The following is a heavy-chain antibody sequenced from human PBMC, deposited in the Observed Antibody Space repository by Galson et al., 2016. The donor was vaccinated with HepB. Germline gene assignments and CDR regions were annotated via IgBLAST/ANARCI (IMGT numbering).Heavy chain of an antibody. Sequence: SLRLSCAASGFTFTSYTMSWVRQAPGKGLEWVSGITGSGAGTYYADSVKGRFTISRDNSKNTLYLQMNSLRAEDTAVYYCARAWIHLYDLDPWGQGTLVTVSS. CDR2: ITGSGAGT. CDR3: ARAWIHLYDLDP. CDR1: GFTFTSYT. D-gene: IGHD5-18*01. J-gene: IGHJ5*02. V-gene: IGHV3-23*01.